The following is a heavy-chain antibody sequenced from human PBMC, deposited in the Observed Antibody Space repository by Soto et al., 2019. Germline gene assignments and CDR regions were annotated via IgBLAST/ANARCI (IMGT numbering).Heavy chain of an antibody. V-gene: IGHV3-11*01. CDR1: GFTFSDYY. CDR3: ATNTALVLMYSFDI. D-gene: IGHD5-18*01. Sequence: PGGSLRLSCAASGFTFSDYYMSWIRQAPGKGLEWVSYISSSGSTIYYADSVKGRFTISRDNSKNTVYLQMNSLRAEDTAVYYCATNTALVLMYSFDIWGQGTMVTVSS. J-gene: IGHJ3*02. CDR2: ISSSGSTI.